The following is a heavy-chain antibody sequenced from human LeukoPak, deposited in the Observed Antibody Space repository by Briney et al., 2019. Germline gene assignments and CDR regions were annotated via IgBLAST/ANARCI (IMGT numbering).Heavy chain of an antibody. CDR3: ARAYSYGPGYGMDV. CDR1: GGTFSSYA. J-gene: IGHJ6*02. D-gene: IGHD5-18*01. Sequence: SVKVSCKASGGTFSSYAISWVRQAPGQGLEWMGRIIPILGIANYAQKFQGRVTITADKSTSTAYMELSSLRSEDTAVYYCARAYSYGPGYGMDVWGQGTTVTVSS. CDR2: IIPILGIA. V-gene: IGHV1-69*04.